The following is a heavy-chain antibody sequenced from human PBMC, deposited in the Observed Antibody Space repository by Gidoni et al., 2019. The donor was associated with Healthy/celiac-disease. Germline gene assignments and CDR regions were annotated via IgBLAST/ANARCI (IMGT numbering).Heavy chain of an antibody. CDR1: GGAIRSSRSY. CDR3: ARHIWDSSGLFDY. J-gene: IGHJ4*02. Sequence: QLQLQESGPGLVKPSETLSLPCTVSGGAIRSSRSYWGWIRQPPGKGLEWIGSIYYSGSTYYNPSLKSRVTISVDTSKNQFSLKLSSVTAADTAVYYCARHIWDSSGLFDYWGQGTLVTVSS. V-gene: IGHV4-39*01. D-gene: IGHD3-22*01. CDR2: IYYSGST.